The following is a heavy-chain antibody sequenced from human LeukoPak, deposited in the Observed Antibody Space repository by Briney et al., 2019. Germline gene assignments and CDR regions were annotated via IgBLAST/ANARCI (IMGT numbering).Heavy chain of an antibody. J-gene: IGHJ3*02. CDR3: ARDLVGATHDAFDI. V-gene: IGHV3-48*02. Sequence: PGRSLRLSCAASGFTFSSYGMHWVRQAPGKGLEWVSYINSRSTTVYYADSVRGRFTISRDNAKNSLYLQTNSLRDEDTAVYYCARDLVGATHDAFDIWGQGTMVTVSS. CDR1: GFTFSSYG. CDR2: INSRSTTV. D-gene: IGHD1-26*01.